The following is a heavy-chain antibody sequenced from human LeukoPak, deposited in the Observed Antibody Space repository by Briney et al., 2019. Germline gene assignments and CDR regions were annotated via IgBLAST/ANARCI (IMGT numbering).Heavy chain of an antibody. CDR1: GFTFSSYA. Sequence: GGSLRLSCAASGFTFSSYAMSWVRQAPGKGLEWVSAISGSGGSTYYADSVKGRFTISRDNSKNTLYLQMNRLRAEDTAVYYCAKDRSYDILTGYYKEPYNWFDPWGQGTLVTVSS. D-gene: IGHD3-9*01. CDR2: ISGSGGST. CDR3: AKDRSYDILTGYYKEPYNWFDP. V-gene: IGHV3-23*01. J-gene: IGHJ5*02.